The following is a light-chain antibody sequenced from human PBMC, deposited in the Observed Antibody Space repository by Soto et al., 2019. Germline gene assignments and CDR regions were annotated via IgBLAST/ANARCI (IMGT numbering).Light chain of an antibody. Sequence: DAVLTQSPLSLPVTLGQSASISCRASQSLVSRGGYTHLNWFQQRPGQSPRRLLYQVSNWDSGVPDRFSGSGSGTDFTLKISTVEAEDVGFYYCMQGSHWPHTFGQGTKLEV. CDR3: MQGSHWPHT. V-gene: IGKV2D-30*01. J-gene: IGKJ2*01. CDR2: QVS. CDR1: QSLVSRGGYTH.